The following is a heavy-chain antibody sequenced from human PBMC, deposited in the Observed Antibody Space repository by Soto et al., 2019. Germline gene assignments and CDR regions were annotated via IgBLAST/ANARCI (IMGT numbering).Heavy chain of an antibody. D-gene: IGHD2-8*01. CDR2: VYYRGRS. CDR1: GGSVINSNYY. CDR3: VSQRTSVLTQAYFDY. Sequence: SETLSLTCTVSGGSVINSNYYWGWIRQSPGKGLGWIGSVYYRGRSYSKSSVKSRVTISVDTSKNQFSLNLNSVTASDTAVYYCVSQRTSVLTQAYFDYWGPGALVTVSS. V-gene: IGHV4-39*01. J-gene: IGHJ4*02.